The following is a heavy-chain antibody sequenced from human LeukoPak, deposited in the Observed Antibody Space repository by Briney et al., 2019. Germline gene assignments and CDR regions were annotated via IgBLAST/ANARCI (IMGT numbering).Heavy chain of an antibody. V-gene: IGHV4-59*01. CDR2: VHYSGTT. D-gene: IGHD4-17*01. CDR3: ARVVDYGYSDY. Sequence: SETLSLTCAVYGGSFSGYYWSWIRQPPGKGLEWIGYVHYSGTTNYNPSLMSRVTISLDTSKNQFSLKLTSVTAADTAMYYCARVVDYGYSDYWGQGTLVTVSS. J-gene: IGHJ4*02. CDR1: GGSFSGYY.